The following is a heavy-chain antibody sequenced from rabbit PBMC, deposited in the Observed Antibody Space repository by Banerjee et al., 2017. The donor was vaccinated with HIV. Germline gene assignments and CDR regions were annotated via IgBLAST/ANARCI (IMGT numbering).Heavy chain of an antibody. D-gene: IGHD4-2*01. J-gene: IGHJ6*01. CDR3: ARDDANYGGENYWDL. V-gene: IGHV1S45*01. Sequence: EESGGGLVQPEGSLTLTCTASGFSFSSSYWICWVRQAPGKGLEWIACIYAGSSGSTDYASWAKGRFTISKTSSTTVTLQMTSLTVADTATYFCARDDANYGGENYWDLWGQGTLVTVS. CDR2: IYAGSSGST. CDR1: GFSFSSSYW.